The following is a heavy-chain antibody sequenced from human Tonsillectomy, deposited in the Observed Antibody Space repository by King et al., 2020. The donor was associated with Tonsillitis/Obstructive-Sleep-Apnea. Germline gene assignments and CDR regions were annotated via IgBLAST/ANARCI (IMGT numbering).Heavy chain of an antibody. CDR1: GFTFHDYT. CDR2: ISWDGGGT. J-gene: IGHJ6*03. V-gene: IGHV3-43*01. Sequence: VQLVESGGGVVQPGGSLRLSCAASGFTFHDYTIHWVRQAPGKGLEWVSLISWDGGGTYYADSAKGRFTISRDNSKNSLYLQMNSLRTEDTALYYYAKDTGGYYMDVWGKGTTVTVSS. CDR3: AKDTGGYYMDV.